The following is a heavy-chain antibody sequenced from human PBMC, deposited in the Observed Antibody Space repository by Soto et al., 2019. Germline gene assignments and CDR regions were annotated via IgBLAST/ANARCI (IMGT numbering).Heavy chain of an antibody. D-gene: IGHD1-1*01. CDR2: IHYDGST. J-gene: IGHJ4*02. V-gene: IGHV4-59*08. Sequence: QVQLQESGPGLVKPSETLSLTCTVSGGSISSYYWSWIRQTPGKGLEWIGYIHYDGSTSYNPSLKSRVTLSVDTSKNQFSLRLSSVTAADTAMYYCARALDWTFNYWGQGTLVTVSS. CDR3: ARALDWTFNY. CDR1: GGSISSYY.